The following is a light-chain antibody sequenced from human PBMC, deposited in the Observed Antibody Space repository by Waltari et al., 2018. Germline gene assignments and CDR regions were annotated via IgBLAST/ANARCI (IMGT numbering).Light chain of an antibody. V-gene: IGKV3-20*01. CDR2: GTS. CDR1: QSIVRKY. J-gene: IGKJ2*01. Sequence: DIVLTQSPGTLSLSPGERATLSCGANQSIVRKYLAWYQQRPGQPTKLVIFGTSSRALGRPERFNGSGSDTLFTLTIDNLQLEDYGMYFCHQYGGSPYTFGQGT. CDR3: HQYGGSPYT.